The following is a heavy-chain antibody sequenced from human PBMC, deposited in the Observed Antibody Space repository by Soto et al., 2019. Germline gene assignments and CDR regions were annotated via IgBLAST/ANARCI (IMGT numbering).Heavy chain of an antibody. J-gene: IGHJ2*01. CDR3: AGVSEGRRWYFDL. V-gene: IGHV4-31*03. CDR1: GGSISSGGYY. Sequence: QVQLQESGPGLVKPSQTLSLTCTVSGGSISSGGYYWSWIRQHPGKGLEWIGYIYYSGSTYYNPSLRSRVTISADTSRNQYPLKLSSVTAADTAVYYCAGVSEGRRWYFDLWGRGTLVTVSS. CDR2: IYYSGST.